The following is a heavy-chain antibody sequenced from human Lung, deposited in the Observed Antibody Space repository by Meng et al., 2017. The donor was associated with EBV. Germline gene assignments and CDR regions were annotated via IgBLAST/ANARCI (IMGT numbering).Heavy chain of an antibody. J-gene: IGHJ4*02. V-gene: IGHV3-74*01. CDR2: TNENGGIT. CDR3: SRDLAGAYDN. Sequence: LVESXGGSVQPGGYLKLSCAASGFTFSRYWMHWVRQAPGKGLVWISRTNENGGITTYADSVKGRFTISRDNTRNILFLQMNNLRAEDTGLYFCSRDLAGAYDNGGQGTLVTVSS. D-gene: IGHD2-21*01. CDR1: GFTFSRYW.